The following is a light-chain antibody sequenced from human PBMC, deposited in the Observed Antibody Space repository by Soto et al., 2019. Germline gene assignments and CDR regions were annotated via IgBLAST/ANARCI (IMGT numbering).Light chain of an antibody. CDR3: SSYTTSSTLV. CDR1: SSDVGGYNY. Sequence: QSVLTQPASVSGSPGQSITISCAGNSSDVGGYNYVSWYQQHPGKAPKLMIYEVNNRPSGVPNRFSGSKSGNTASLTISGLQAEDEADYYCSSYTTSSTLVVGGGTKLTVL. CDR2: EVN. J-gene: IGLJ2*01. V-gene: IGLV2-14*01.